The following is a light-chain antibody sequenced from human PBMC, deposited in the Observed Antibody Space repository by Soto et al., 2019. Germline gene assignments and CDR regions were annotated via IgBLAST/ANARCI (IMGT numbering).Light chain of an antibody. J-gene: IGLJ1*01. CDR2: GNS. CDR1: SSNIGAGYD. V-gene: IGLV1-40*01. CDR3: QSYDSSLSGLYV. Sequence: QSVLTQPPSVSGAPGQRVTISCTGSSSNIGAGYDVHWYQQLPGTAPKLLIYGNSNRPSGVPDRFSGSKSGTSASLAITGLQAEYEGDYYCQSYDSSLSGLYVFGTGTKLTVL.